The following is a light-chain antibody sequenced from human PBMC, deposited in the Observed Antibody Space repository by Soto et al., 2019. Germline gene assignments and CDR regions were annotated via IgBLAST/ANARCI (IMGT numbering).Light chain of an antibody. J-gene: IGKJ2*01. V-gene: IGKV3-15*01. Sequence: EIVMTQSAVTLSVSPGERVTLFWGASQSISDKSAWYQQKTGQAPRLLMFGASTRATGIPARFSGSGYGTDFNLTITGLQSEDFAVYYCQQYKSWPYTFGQGTKVDIK. CDR3: QQYKSWPYT. CDR1: QSISDK. CDR2: GAS.